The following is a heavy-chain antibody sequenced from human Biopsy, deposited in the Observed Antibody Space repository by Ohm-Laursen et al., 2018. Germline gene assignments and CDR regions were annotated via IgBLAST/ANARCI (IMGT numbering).Heavy chain of an antibody. CDR2: IFYDGSNT. CDR3: ARAYPPPGRRLVVVAGDFDC. J-gene: IGHJ4*02. CDR1: GFSFSSYG. V-gene: IGHV3-33*08. Sequence: SLRLSCSASGFSFSSYGMQWVRQAPGKGLEWVAFIFYDGSNTYYADSVKGRFTISRDNSRDTLYLQMSSLRAEDTAVYYCARAYPPPGRRLVVVAGDFDCWGQGTRVTVSS. D-gene: IGHD2-15*01.